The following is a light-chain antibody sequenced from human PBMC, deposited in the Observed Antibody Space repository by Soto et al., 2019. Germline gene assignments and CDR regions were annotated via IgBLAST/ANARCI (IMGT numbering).Light chain of an antibody. CDR2: EVS. V-gene: IGLV2-14*03. CDR1: SSDVGGYNY. CDR3: SSYASSSTS. Sequence: QSALTQPASVSVSPGQSITISCTGTSSDVGGYNYVSWYQQHPGKAPKLMIYEVSNRPSGVSHRFSGSKSGNTASLTISGLQAEDEADYYCSSYASSSTSFGTGTKVTV. J-gene: IGLJ1*01.